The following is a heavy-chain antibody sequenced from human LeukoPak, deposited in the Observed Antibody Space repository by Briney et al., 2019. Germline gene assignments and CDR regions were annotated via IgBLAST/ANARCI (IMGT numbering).Heavy chain of an antibody. CDR2: VNHSGNT. CDR3: ARGGYDLNFDY. J-gene: IGHJ4*02. V-gene: IGHV4-34*01. D-gene: IGHD5-12*01. CDR1: GFTVSSNY. Sequence: GSLRLSCAASGFTVSSNYMSWVRQAPGKGLEWIGEVNHSGNTNYNPSLKSRVTISIDTSRNHFSLKLSSVTAADTAVYFCARGGYDLNFDYWGQGALVTVSS.